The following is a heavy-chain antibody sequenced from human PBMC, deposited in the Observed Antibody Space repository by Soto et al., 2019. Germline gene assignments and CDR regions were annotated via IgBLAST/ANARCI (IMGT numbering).Heavy chain of an antibody. D-gene: IGHD6-19*01. V-gene: IGHV4-61*01. Sequence: SETLALTCIVSGDSIRSSSYYWVWIRQPPGKGLEWIGYIYYSGSTNYNPSLKSRVTISVDTSKNQFSLKLSSVTAADTAVYYCARDPQWSVAGTGGYYFDYWGQGTLVTVSS. CDR2: IYYSGST. CDR1: GDSIRSSSYY. J-gene: IGHJ4*02. CDR3: ARDPQWSVAGTGGYYFDY.